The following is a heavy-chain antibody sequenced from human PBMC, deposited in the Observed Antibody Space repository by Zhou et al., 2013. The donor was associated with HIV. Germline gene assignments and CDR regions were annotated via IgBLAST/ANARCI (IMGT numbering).Heavy chain of an antibody. CDR3: ASCSSASCSGLSWFDP. J-gene: IGHJ5*02. V-gene: IGHV1-46*03. Sequence: QVQLVQSGAEVKKPGASVKVSCKASGYTFTSYYMHWVRQAPGQGLEWMGIINPSGGSTRYAQKFQGRVTMTRDTSTSTVYMELSSLRSEDTAVYYCASCSSASCSGLSWFDPWGQGTLVTVSS. CDR2: INPSGGST. CDR1: GYTFTSYY. D-gene: IGHD2-2*01.